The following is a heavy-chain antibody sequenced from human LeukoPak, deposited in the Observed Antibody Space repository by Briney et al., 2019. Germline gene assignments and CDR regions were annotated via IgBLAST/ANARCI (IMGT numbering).Heavy chain of an antibody. Sequence: SETLSLTCTVSGGSISIYYWSWIRQPPGKGLEWIGYIYYSGSTNYNPSLKSRVTISVDTSKNQFSLKLSSVTAADTAVYYCARENYYGMDVWGQGTTVTVSS. CDR1: GGSISIYY. CDR2: IYYSGST. V-gene: IGHV4-59*01. CDR3: ARENYYGMDV. J-gene: IGHJ6*02.